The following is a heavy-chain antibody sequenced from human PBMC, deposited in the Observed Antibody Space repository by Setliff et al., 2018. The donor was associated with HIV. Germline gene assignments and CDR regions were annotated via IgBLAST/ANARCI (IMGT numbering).Heavy chain of an antibody. CDR1: GGSFSAYY. J-gene: IGHJ4*02. V-gene: IGHV4-34*01. D-gene: IGHD6-13*01. CDR2: INHSGNT. Sequence: SETLSLTCAVYGGSFSAYYWSWIRQSPGKGLEWIGAINHSGNTYYNPSLKSRVTISVDTSKNLFSLKLNSVTAADTAVYYCAAASSWDPLLDYWGQGTLVTVSS. CDR3: AAASSWDPLLDY.